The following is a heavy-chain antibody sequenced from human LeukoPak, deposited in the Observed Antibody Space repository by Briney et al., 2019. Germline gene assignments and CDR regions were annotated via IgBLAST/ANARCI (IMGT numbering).Heavy chain of an antibody. V-gene: IGHV4-30-2*01. CDR3: ASYCSGGSCYPNDAFDI. Sequence: PSQTLSLTCAVSGGSISSGGYSWRWIRQPPGKGLEWIGYIYHSGSTYYNPSLKSRFTISVDRSKNQFSLKLSSVTAADTAVYYCASYCSGGSCYPNDAFDIWGQGTMVTVSS. J-gene: IGHJ3*02. CDR2: IYHSGST. D-gene: IGHD2-15*01. CDR1: GGSISSGGYS.